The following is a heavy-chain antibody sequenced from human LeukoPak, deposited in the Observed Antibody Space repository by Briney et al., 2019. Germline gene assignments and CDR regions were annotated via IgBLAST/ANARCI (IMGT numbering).Heavy chain of an antibody. CDR2: IFYSGGT. CDR3: ARECASCSIGTMDV. Sequence: SETLSLTCTVSGGSISSSGYYWGWVRQPPGKGLEWIGSIFYSGGTYFNPSLKSRVTISVDTSKNQFSLKLNSVTAADTAVYYCARECASCSIGTMDVWGKGTTVTVSS. CDR1: GGSISSSGYY. J-gene: IGHJ6*03. V-gene: IGHV4-39*07. D-gene: IGHD2-2*01.